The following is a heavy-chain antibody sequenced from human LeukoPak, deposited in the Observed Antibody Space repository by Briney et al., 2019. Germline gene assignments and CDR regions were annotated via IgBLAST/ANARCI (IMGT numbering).Heavy chain of an antibody. D-gene: IGHD2/OR15-2a*01. CDR1: GGSISSGDYY. CDR3: ARVSFPADYFDY. CDR2: IYYSGST. V-gene: IGHV4-30-4*01. Sequence: SETLSLTCTVSGGSISSGDYYWSWIRQPPGKGLEWIGYIYYSGSTYYNPSLKSRVTISVDTSKNQFSLKLSSVTAADTAVYYFARVSFPADYFDYWGQGTLVTVSS. J-gene: IGHJ4*02.